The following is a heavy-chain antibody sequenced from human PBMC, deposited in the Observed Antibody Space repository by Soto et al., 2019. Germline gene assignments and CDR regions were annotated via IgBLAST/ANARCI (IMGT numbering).Heavy chain of an antibody. CDR1: GGSISSGSYY. V-gene: IGHV4-31*03. CDR3: VRVEEAGRNYYDSSGYYLFDY. CDR2: IYYSGST. D-gene: IGHD3-22*01. J-gene: IGHJ4*02. Sequence: PSETLSLTCTVSGGSISSGSYYWSWIRQHPGKGPEWIGYIYYSGSTYYNPSLKSRVTISVDTSKNQFSLKLSSVTAADTAVYYCVRVEEAGRNYYDSSGYYLFDYWGQGTLVTVSS.